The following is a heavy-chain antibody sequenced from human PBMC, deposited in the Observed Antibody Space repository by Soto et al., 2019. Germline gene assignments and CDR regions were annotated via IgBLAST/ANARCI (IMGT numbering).Heavy chain of an antibody. D-gene: IGHD4-17*01. CDR3: ARDSGYGDYAY. Sequence: GSLRLSCAASGFTFSNYWMSWVRQAPGKGLEWVANIKQDGREKYYVDSVRGRFTISRDNAKNSLYLQMNSLRAEDTAVYYCARDSGYGDYAYWGQGTQVTVS. V-gene: IGHV3-7*01. CDR1: GFTFSNYW. CDR2: IKQDGREK. J-gene: IGHJ4*02.